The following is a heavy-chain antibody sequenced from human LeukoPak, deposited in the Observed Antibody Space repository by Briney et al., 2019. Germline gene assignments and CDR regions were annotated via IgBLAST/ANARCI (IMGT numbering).Heavy chain of an antibody. D-gene: IGHD3-10*01. J-gene: IGHJ4*02. CDR3: ARLTVDRAVEPTPRFDY. CDR1: GYSFTSYW. V-gene: IGHV5-51*01. CDR2: IYPGDSDT. Sequence: KDGESLKISCKGSGYSFTSYWIGWVRQMPGKGLEWMGIIYPGDSDTRYSPSFQGQVTISADKSISTAYLQWSSLKASDTAMYYCARLTVDRAVEPTPRFDYWGQGTLVTVSS.